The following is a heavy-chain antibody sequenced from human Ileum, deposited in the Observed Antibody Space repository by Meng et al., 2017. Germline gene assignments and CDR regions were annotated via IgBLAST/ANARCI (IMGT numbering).Heavy chain of an antibody. J-gene: IGHJ4*02. CDR1: GGSFSANY. CDR2: INHNGNT. V-gene: IGHV4-34*01. CDR3: ASARYDN. Sequence: QVQLQQWGSGLLKPSETLSLTCVVYGGSFSANYWTWIRQPPGKGLEWIGEINHNGNTNYKPSLKSRVTISVDTSKQQFSLRLTSVTAADTAVYYCASARYDNWGQGTLVTVSS.